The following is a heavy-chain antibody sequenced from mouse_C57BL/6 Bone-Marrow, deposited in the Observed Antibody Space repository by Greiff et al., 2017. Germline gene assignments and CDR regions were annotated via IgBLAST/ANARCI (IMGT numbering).Heavy chain of an antibody. J-gene: IGHJ2*01. CDR2: INPYNGGT. CDR1: GYTFTDYY. D-gene: IGHD1-1*01. CDR3: ARKGFITTVVHNYFDY. V-gene: IGHV1-19*01. Sequence: EVQLQQSGPVLVKPGASVKMSCKASGYTFTDYYMNWVKQSHGKSLEWIGVINPYNGGTSYNQKFKGKATLTVDKSSSTAYMELNSLTSEDSAVYYCARKGFITTVVHNYFDYWGQGTTLTVSS.